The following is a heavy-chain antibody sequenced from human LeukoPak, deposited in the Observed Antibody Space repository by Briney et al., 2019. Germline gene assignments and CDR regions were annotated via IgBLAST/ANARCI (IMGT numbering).Heavy chain of an antibody. CDR2: ISSSGSTI. CDR3: ARLAYGSGPYGMDV. Sequence: GESLRLSCAASGLTFSSYEMNWVRQAPGKGLEWVSYISSSGSTIYYADSVKGRFTISRDNAKNSLYLQMNSLRAEDTAVYYCARLAYGSGPYGMDVWGKGTTVTVSS. D-gene: IGHD3-10*01. V-gene: IGHV3-48*03. J-gene: IGHJ6*04. CDR1: GLTFSSYE.